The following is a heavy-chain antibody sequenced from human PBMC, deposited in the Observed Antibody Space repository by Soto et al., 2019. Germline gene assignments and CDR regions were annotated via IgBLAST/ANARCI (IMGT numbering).Heavy chain of an antibody. CDR3: ARELNTESSAYYSFAF. D-gene: IGHD3-22*01. V-gene: IGHV1-18*01. CDR1: GYIFTAYG. Sequence: ASLKVSCKTSGYIFTAYGLAWLRQAPGQRPEWMGWVSTNDDRTNYAQKFQGRVTMTTDRSTTTTSMELRSLRPDDTAVYYCARELNTESSAYYSFAFWGQGTLVTV. CDR2: VSTNDDRT. J-gene: IGHJ4*02.